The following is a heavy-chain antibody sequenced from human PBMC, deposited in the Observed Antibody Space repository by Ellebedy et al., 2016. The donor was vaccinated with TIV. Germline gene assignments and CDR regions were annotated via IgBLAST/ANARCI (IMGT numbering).Heavy chain of an antibody. CDR2: INPSGGST. J-gene: IGHJ5*02. V-gene: IGHV1-46*01. Sequence: ASVKVSXXASGYTFTSYYMHWVRHAPGQGLEWMGIINPSGGSTSYAQKFQGRVTMTRDTSTSTVYMELSSLRSEDTAVYYCARAGSDGSGVYNWFDPWGQGTLVTVSS. CDR3: ARAGSDGSGVYNWFDP. CDR1: GYTFTSYY. D-gene: IGHD3-10*01.